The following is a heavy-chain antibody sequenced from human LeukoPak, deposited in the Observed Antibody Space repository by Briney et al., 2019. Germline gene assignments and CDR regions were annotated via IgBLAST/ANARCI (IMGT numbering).Heavy chain of an antibody. D-gene: IGHD3-3*01. V-gene: IGHV4-4*02. Sequence: SETLSLTCAVSGGSISSSNWWCWVRQPPGKGLEWIGEIYHSGSTSYNPSLKSRVTISVDKSKNQFSLKLSSVTAADTAVYYCARGVEGRYYDFWSGYNWFDPWGQGTLVTVSS. J-gene: IGHJ5*02. CDR2: IYHSGST. CDR3: ARGVEGRYYDFWSGYNWFDP. CDR1: GGSISSSNW.